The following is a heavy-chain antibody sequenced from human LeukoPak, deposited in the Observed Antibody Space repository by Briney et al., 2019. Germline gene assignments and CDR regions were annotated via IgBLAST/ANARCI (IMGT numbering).Heavy chain of an antibody. V-gene: IGHV1-2*02. CDR3: ARVDEGGHFSYYGMDA. D-gene: IGHD3-16*01. Sequence: ASVKVSCKASGYCFNVYYIHWVRQAPGQGLEWMGWIKPKSDDTNYGQNFQGRVTMTRDTSISTAYMELSGLRSDDTAVYYCARVDEGGHFSYYGMDAWGQGTTVTVSS. CDR1: GYCFNVYY. CDR2: IKPKSDDT. J-gene: IGHJ6*02.